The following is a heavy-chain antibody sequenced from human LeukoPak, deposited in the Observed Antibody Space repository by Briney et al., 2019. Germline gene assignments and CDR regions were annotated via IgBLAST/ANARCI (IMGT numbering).Heavy chain of an antibody. CDR1: GFTFSSYG. CDR2: ISYDGSNK. D-gene: IGHD5-18*01. J-gene: IGHJ4*02. V-gene: IGHV3-30*18. Sequence: GGSLRLSCAASGFTFSSYGMHWVRQAPGKGLEWVAVISYDGSNKYYADSVKGRFTISRDNSKNTLYLQMNSLRAEDTAVYYCAKDRAVGYSYEGYWGQGTLVTVSS. CDR3: AKDRAVGYSYEGY.